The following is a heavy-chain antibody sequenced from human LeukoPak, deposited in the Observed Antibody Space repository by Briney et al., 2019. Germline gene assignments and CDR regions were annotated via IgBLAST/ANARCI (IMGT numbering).Heavy chain of an antibody. CDR3: ARDLGVLRFLEWLSYFDY. D-gene: IGHD3-3*01. CDR2: LSSSGSAF. Sequence: GGSLRLSCEDSGFTFRSYEMNWVRQAPGKGLEWIAYLSSSGSAFSYADSVKGRFTIARDNAKNSVYLEMNSLRAEDTAVYYCARDLGVLRFLEWLSYFDYWGQGTLVTVSS. J-gene: IGHJ4*02. V-gene: IGHV3-48*03. CDR1: GFTFRSYE.